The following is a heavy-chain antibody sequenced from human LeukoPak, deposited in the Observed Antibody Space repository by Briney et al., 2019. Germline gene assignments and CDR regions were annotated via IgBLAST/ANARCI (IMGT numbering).Heavy chain of an antibody. D-gene: IGHD1-26*01. CDR1: GYTFTGYY. CDR3: ARDRSGSYGGPSGI. J-gene: IGHJ3*02. V-gene: IGHV1-2*02. CDR2: INPNSGGT. Sequence: GASVKVSCKASGYTFTGYYMHWVRQAPGQGLEWMGWINPNSGGTNYAQKFQGRVTMTRDTSISTAYMEVSSLRSDDTAVYYCARDRSGSYGGPSGIWGQGTVVTVSS.